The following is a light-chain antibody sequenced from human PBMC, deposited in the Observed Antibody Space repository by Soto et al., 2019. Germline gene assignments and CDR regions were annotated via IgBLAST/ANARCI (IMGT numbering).Light chain of an antibody. J-gene: IGKJ1*01. V-gene: IGKV3-20*01. CDR3: QQYGSSPTWT. Sequence: EIVLTQSPATLSLSPGERATLSCRASQSLSSNFLAWYQQKPGQAPRLLIYGASSRATGIPDRFSGSGSGADFTLTISRLEPEDFAVYYCQQYGSSPTWTFGQGTKVDIK. CDR1: QSLSSNF. CDR2: GAS.